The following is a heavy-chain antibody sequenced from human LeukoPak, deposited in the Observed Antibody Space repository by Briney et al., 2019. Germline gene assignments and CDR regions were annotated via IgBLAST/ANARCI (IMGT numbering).Heavy chain of an antibody. CDR3: AKHGLRSGTYVIDY. V-gene: IGHV3-48*01. CDR1: GFTFSSYS. J-gene: IGHJ4*02. D-gene: IGHD3-16*01. Sequence: PGGSLRLSCAASGFTFSSYSMMWVRQAPGNGLEWVSYISSSSTIHYADSVKGRFTISRDNAKNSLYLQMNSLRAEDTAVYYCAKHGLRSGTYVIDYWGQGTLVTVSS. CDR2: ISSSSTI.